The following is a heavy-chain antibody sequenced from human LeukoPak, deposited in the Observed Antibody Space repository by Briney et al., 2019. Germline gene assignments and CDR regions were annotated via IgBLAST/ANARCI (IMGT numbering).Heavy chain of an antibody. CDR3: ARDGYYDSSGYRKHDGFDI. V-gene: IGHV3-66*01. CDR1: GFTVSTNY. Sequence: GGSLRLSCAASGFTVSTNYMSWVRQAPGKGLEWVSLIYSGGITQYADSVKGGFTISRDNSKNTLYLQMTSLRAEDTAVYYCARDGYYDSSGYRKHDGFDIWGQGTLVTVSS. D-gene: IGHD3-22*01. CDR2: IYSGGIT. J-gene: IGHJ3*02.